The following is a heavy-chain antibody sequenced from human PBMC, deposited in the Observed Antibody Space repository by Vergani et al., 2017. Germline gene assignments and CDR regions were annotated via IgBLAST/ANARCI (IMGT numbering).Heavy chain of an antibody. J-gene: IGHJ4*02. D-gene: IGHD3-10*01. CDR1: GFTFSSYA. V-gene: IGHV3-30*01. Sequence: QVQLVESGGGVVQPGRSLRLSCAASGFTFSSYAMHWVRQAPGKGLEWVAVISYDGSNKYYADSVKGRLTISRDNSKNTLYLQMNSLRAEETAVYYCARDRGLWFGELSYYFDYWGQGTLVTVSS. CDR2: ISYDGSNK. CDR3: ARDRGLWFGELSYYFDY.